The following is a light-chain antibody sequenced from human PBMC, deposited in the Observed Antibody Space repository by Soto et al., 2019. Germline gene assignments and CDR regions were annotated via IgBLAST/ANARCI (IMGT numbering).Light chain of an antibody. Sequence: EIVLTQSPATLSLSPGERATLSCRASQSVNSYLAWYQQKPGQAPRLLFYDASNRATGIPARFSGSWSGTDFTLTISSLEPEDVAVYYCQQRSHWPRTFGQGTKVEIK. CDR1: QSVNSY. V-gene: IGKV3-11*01. J-gene: IGKJ1*01. CDR2: DAS. CDR3: QQRSHWPRT.